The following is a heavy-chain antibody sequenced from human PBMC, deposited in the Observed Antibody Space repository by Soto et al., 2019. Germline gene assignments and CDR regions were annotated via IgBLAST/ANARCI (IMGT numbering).Heavy chain of an antibody. D-gene: IGHD1-20*01. CDR2: IVVGSGNT. V-gene: IGHV1-58*02. Sequence: GASVKVSCKASGFTFTSSAMQWVRQARGQRLEWIGWIVVGSGNTNYAQKFQERVTITRDMSTSTAYMELSSLRSEDTAVYFCAAGYGQGYYYYGMDVWGQGTTVTVSS. CDR3: AAGYGQGYYYYGMDV. J-gene: IGHJ6*02. CDR1: GFTFTSSA.